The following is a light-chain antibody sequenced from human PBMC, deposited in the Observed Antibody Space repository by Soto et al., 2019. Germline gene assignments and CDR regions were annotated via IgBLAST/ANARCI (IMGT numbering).Light chain of an antibody. CDR3: ETWDSNKWV. CDR1: SGHSSYT. J-gene: IGLJ3*02. V-gene: IGLV4-60*02. Sequence: QSVLTQSSSASASLGPSVKLTCTLSSGHSSYTIAWHQQLPGKAPRYLMNLEGSGSYNKGSGVPDRFSGSSSGADRYLTISNLQFEDEADYYCETWDSNKWVFGGGTKLTVL. CDR2: LEGSGSY.